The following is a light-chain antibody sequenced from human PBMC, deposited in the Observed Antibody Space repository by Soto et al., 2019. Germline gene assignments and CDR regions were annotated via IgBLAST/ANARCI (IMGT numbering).Light chain of an antibody. Sequence: QSVLTQPPSVSGAPGQRVTISCTGSSSNIGAGYYVHWYQQLPGTAPKLLIFGNSNRPSGVPDRFSGSKSGTSASLAITGLRAEDEADYYCQAYDGRLSGWVFGGGTKLTVL. CDR3: QAYDGRLSGWV. CDR1: SSNIGAGYY. V-gene: IGLV1-40*01. J-gene: IGLJ3*02. CDR2: GNS.